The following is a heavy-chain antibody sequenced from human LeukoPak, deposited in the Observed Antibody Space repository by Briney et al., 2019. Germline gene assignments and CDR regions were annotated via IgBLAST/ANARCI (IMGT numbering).Heavy chain of an antibody. CDR1: GGSISSSSYY. J-gene: IGHJ4*02. V-gene: IGHV4-39*07. CDR3: ARAYSGYDFSFDY. D-gene: IGHD5-12*01. CDR2: IYYSGST. Sequence: SETLSLTCTVSGGSISSSSYYWGWIHQPPGKGLEWIGSIYYSGSTYYNPSLKSRVTISVDTSKNQFSLKLSSVTAADTAVYYCARAYSGYDFSFDYWGQGTLVTVSS.